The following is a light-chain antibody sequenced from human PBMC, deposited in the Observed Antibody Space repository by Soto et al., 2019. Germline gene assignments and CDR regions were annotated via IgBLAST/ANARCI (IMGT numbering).Light chain of an antibody. CDR1: SSNIGAGYD. Sequence: QSVLTQPPSVSVAPGQRVTISCTGSSSNIGAGYDVHWYQQLPGTAPKILIYGNSNRPSGVPDRFSGSKSGTSASLAITGLQAEDEADYYCQSYDSSLSAYVVFGGGTKLTVL. CDR3: QSYDSSLSAYVV. J-gene: IGLJ2*01. CDR2: GNS. V-gene: IGLV1-40*01.